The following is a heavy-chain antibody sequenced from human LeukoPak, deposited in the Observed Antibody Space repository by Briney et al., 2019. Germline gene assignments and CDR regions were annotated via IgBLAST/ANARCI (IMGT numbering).Heavy chain of an antibody. CDR1: GYTFTGYY. CDR2: INPNSGGT. V-gene: IGHV1-2*06. CDR3: ALTTVYCSGGSRYFDY. D-gene: IGHD2-15*01. J-gene: IGHJ4*02. Sequence: ASVKVSCKASGYTFTGYYMHWVRQAPGQGLEWMGRINPNSGGTNYAQKFQGRVTMTRDTSISTAYMELSRLRSDDTAVYYCALTTVYCSGGSRYFDYWGQGTLVTVSS.